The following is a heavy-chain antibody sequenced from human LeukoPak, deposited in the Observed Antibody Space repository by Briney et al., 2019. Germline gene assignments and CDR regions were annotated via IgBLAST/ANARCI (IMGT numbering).Heavy chain of an antibody. CDR2: INKDGSER. J-gene: IGHJ4*02. Sequence: GGSLRLSCAASEFTFSEHWMTWVRQAPGKGLEWVGNINKDGSERNYGDSVGRFTISRDNVKSLLFLQMNSLRAEDTAVYYCARDRTGHNPGDYWGQGTPVTVSA. D-gene: IGHD5-24*01. CDR3: ARDRTGHNPGDY. V-gene: IGHV3-7*03. CDR1: EFTFSEHW.